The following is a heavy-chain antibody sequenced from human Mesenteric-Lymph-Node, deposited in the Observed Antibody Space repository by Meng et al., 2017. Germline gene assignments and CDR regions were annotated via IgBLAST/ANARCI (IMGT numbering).Heavy chain of an antibody. D-gene: IGHD1-14*01. CDR3: ARGEPTTLDY. Sequence: GESLKISCAASRFTFSSYGMHWVRQAPGKGLEWVSRITSDGRSTSYADSVKGRFTSSRDNAKNTLYLQMNSLRAEDTAVYYCARGEPTTLDYWGQGTLVTVSS. V-gene: IGHV3-74*01. CDR1: RFTFSSYG. CDR2: ITSDGRST. J-gene: IGHJ4*02.